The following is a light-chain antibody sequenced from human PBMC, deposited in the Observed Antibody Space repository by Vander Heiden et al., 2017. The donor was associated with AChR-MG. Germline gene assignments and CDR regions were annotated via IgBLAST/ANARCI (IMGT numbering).Light chain of an antibody. V-gene: IGKV1-39*01. Sequence: DIQMTQSPSSLSASVGDRVTITCRASQNINSYLNWYQQKLGKAPKLLIYAASTLQSGVPSRFSGSGSGTDFTLTISRLQPEDFATYYCQPSDSTPRTFGQGTRVEIK. CDR3: QPSDSTPRT. CDR1: QNINSY. J-gene: IGKJ1*01. CDR2: AAS.